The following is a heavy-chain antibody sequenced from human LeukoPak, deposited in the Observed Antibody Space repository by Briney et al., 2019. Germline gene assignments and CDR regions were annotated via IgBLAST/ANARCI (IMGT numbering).Heavy chain of an antibody. CDR3: ARQDGDYFDY. J-gene: IGHJ4*02. CDR2: IYPGDSDI. CDR1: GYSFTSHW. D-gene: IGHD5-24*01. V-gene: IGHV5-51*01. Sequence: GESLKISCKGSGYSFTSHWIGWVRQMPGKGLEWMGLIYPGDSDIRYSPSFQGQVTISADKSISTAYLQWSSLRASDTAMYYCARQDGDYFDYWGQGTLVTVSS.